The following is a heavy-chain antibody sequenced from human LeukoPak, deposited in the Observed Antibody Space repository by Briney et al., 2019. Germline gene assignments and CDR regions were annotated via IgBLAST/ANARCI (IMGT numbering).Heavy chain of an antibody. J-gene: IGHJ4*02. Sequence: SETLSLTCTVSGYSISSGYYWGWIRQPPGKGLEWIGSIYHSGSTYYNPSLKSRVTISVDTSKNQFSLKLSSVTAADTAVYYCVRGADTGYSSDSWGQGTLVTVSS. CDR3: VRGADTGYSSDS. CDR2: IYHSGST. CDR1: GYSISSGYY. V-gene: IGHV4-38-2*02. D-gene: IGHD3-9*01.